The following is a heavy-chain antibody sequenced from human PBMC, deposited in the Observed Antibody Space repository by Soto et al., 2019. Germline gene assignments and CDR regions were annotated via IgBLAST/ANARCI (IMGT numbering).Heavy chain of an antibody. D-gene: IGHD3-10*01. CDR2: ISAYNGNT. J-gene: IGHJ4*02. CDR3: ARVGNYYGSGSYQWSDY. Sequence: ASVKVSCKASCYTITSYGISWVRQAHGQGLEWMGWISAYNGNTNYAQKLQGRVTMTTDTSTSTAYMELRSLRSDDTAVYYCARVGNYYGSGSYQWSDYWGQGTLVTVSS. CDR1: CYTITSYG. V-gene: IGHV1-18*01.